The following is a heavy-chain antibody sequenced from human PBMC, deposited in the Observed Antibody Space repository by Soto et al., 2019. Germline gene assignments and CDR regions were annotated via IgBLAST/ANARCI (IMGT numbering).Heavy chain of an antibody. CDR2: IDPRDSYA. J-gene: IGHJ4*02. CDR3: TRQSETYYDSSGYYFDY. V-gene: IGHV5-10-1*01. D-gene: IGHD3-22*01. CDR1: GYSFTNSW. Sequence: GESLKISCKGSGYSFTNSWINWVRQMPGKGLEWMGRIDPRDSYANYSPSFQGHVTISADKSISTAYLQWSSLKASDTAMHYCTRQSETYYDSSGYYFDYWGQGTLVTVSS.